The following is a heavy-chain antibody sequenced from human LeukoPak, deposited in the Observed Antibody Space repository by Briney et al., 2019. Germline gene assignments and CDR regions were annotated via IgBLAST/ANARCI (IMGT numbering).Heavy chain of an antibody. CDR2: IYYSGST. D-gene: IGHD6-19*01. Sequence: SETLSLSCTVSGGSISSYYWSWIRQPPGKGLEWIGYIYYSGSTDYNPSLKSRVTISVDTSKNQFSLKLSSVTAADTAVYYCARVSRIAVAGLFDYWGQGTLVTVSS. V-gene: IGHV4-59*01. CDR3: ARVSRIAVAGLFDY. J-gene: IGHJ4*02. CDR1: GGSISSYY.